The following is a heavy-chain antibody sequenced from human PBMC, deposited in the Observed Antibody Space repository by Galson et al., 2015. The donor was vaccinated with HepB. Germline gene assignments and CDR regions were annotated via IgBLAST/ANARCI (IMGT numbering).Heavy chain of an antibody. Sequence: SLRLSCAASGFTFSSYNMYWVRQAPGKGLEWVALIWYDGSNKYYADSVKGRFTISRDNSKNTLYLQMNSLRVEDTAVYHCARDPSYLGAPVYWFDPWGQGTLVTVSS. J-gene: IGHJ5*02. D-gene: IGHD3-16*01. V-gene: IGHV3-33*01. CDR1: GFTFSSYN. CDR3: ARDPSYLGAPVYWFDP. CDR2: IWYDGSNK.